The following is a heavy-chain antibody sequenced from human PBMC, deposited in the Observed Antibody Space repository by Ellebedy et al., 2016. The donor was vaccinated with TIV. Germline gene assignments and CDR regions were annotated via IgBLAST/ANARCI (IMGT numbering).Heavy chain of an antibody. V-gene: IGHV3-7*03. CDR2: IKQDGSEK. J-gene: IGHJ1*01. CDR1: GFTFSSYW. CDR3: ARAVRRVWWELHAEYFQH. Sequence: PGGSLRLSCAASGFTFSSYWMSWVRQAPGKGLEWVANIKQDGSEKYYVDSVKGRFTISRDNAKNSLYLQMNSLRAEDTAVYYCARAVRRVWWELHAEYFQHWGQGTLVTVSS. D-gene: IGHD1-26*01.